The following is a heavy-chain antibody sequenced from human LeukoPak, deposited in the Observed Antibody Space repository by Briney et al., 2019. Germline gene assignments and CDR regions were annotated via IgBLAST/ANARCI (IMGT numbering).Heavy chain of an antibody. D-gene: IGHD4-17*01. V-gene: IGHV4-34*01. CDR3: ARGEWGLRFDP. J-gene: IGHJ5*02. Sequence: PSETLSLTCAVYGGSFSGYYWSWIRQPPRKGLEWIGEINHSGSTSYNPSLKSRVTISVDTSKNQFSLKLSSVTAADTAVYYCARGEWGLRFDPWGQGTLVTVSS. CDR1: GGSFSGYY. CDR2: INHSGST.